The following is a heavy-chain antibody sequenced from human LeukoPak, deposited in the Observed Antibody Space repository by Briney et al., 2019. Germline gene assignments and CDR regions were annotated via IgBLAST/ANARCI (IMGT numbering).Heavy chain of an antibody. J-gene: IGHJ5*02. CDR2: ITHRGRT. V-gene: IGHV4-34*01. CDR3: SRRGQWLGRWFDP. CDR1: GGSFTDYY. Sequence: PSETLSLTCAVFGGSFTDYYWSWIRQPPGKGLEWIGEITHRGRTNYKSSLKSRVTISVDTSKNQFSLKLTSVTAAHTANYCSRRGQWLGRWFDPWGQGTLVTVSS. D-gene: IGHD6-19*01.